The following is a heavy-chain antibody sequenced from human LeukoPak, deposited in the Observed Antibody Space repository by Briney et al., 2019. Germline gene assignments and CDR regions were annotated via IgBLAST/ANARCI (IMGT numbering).Heavy chain of an antibody. CDR1: GGSFSGYY. V-gene: IGHV4-34*01. CDR2: INHSGST. J-gene: IGHJ6*03. CDR3: ARSMVRGLIPYYYYMDV. Sequence: SETLSLTSAVYGGSFSGYYWSWIRQPPGKGLEWIGEINHSGSTNYNPSLKSRVTISVDTSKNQFSLKLSSVTAADTAVYYCARSMVRGLIPYYYYMDVWGKGTTVTVSS. D-gene: IGHD3-10*01.